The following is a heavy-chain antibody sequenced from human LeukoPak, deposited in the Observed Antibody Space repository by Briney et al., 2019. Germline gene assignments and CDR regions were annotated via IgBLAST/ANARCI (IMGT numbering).Heavy chain of an antibody. D-gene: IGHD3-10*01. J-gene: IGHJ5*02. CDR2: INPNSGGT. CDR1: GYTFTGYY. V-gene: IGHV1-2*02. Sequence: ASVKVSCKASGYTFTGYYMHWVRQAPGQGLEWMGWINPNSGGTNYAQKFQGRVTMTRDTSISTAYMELSRLRSDDTAVYYCARDAAYYYVSGSYRGGWFDPWGQGTLVTVSS. CDR3: ARDAAYYYVSGSYRGGWFDP.